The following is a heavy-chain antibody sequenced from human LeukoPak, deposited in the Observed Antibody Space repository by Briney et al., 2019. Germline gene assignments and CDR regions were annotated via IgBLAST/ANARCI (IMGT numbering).Heavy chain of an antibody. V-gene: IGHV2-5*02. J-gene: IGHJ4*02. Sequence: ESGPTLVNPTQTLTLTCTFSGFSLSTSGVGVGWIRQPPGKALEWLALLYWDGDKRYSPSLKSRLTITKDTSKNQVVLTMTNMDPVDSATYYCALHPNFGESPAFFDYWGQGTLVTVSS. CDR3: ALHPNFGESPAFFDY. D-gene: IGHD3-10*01. CDR1: GFSLSTSGVG. CDR2: LYWDGDK.